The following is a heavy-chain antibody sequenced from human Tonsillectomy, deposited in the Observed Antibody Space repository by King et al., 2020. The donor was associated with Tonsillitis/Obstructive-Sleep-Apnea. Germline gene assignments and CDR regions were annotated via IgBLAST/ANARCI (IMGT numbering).Heavy chain of an antibody. Sequence: ITLKESGPTLVKPTQTLTLTCTFSGFSLSTSGVGVGWIRQPPGKALEWLALIYWDDDKRYRPPLKRRLTITKDTSKNQVVLTMTNMDPVDTATYYCALWELLSRGWYFYYWGQGTLVTVSS. CDR1: GFSLSTSGVG. CDR2: IYWDDDK. V-gene: IGHV2-5*02. D-gene: IGHD1-26*01. CDR3: ALWELLSRGWYFYY. J-gene: IGHJ4*02.